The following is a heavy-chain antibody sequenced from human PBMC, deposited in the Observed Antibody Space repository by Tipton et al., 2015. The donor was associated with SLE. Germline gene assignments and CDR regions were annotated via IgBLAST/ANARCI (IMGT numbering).Heavy chain of an antibody. CDR2: IYYSGST. D-gene: IGHD2-2*01. Sequence: TLSLTCSVSGASISSGSYYWSWIRQPAGKGLEWIGRIYYSGSTYYNPSLKSRVTISVDTSKNQFSLKLSSVTAADTAVYYCARAPRGCSSTSCLPYWGQGTLVTVSS. CDR1: GASISSGSYY. V-gene: IGHV4-61*02. J-gene: IGHJ4*02. CDR3: ARAPRGCSSTSCLPY.